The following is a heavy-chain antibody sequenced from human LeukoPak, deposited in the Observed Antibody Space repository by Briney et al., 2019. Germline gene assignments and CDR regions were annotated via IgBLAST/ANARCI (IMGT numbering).Heavy chain of an antibody. J-gene: IGHJ6*02. V-gene: IGHV1-69*04. CDR2: IIPVLNIT. D-gene: IGHD5-18*01. Sequence: AVTVSCKASGGTFISSAITWVRQAPGQGLEGLGRIIPVLNITNYAQKFQGRVTITADTSTSTAYMEVSSLRSEETAVYYCARDQGLTASPPYCLDVWGQGTTVTV. CDR1: GGTFISSA. CDR3: ARDQGLTASPPYCLDV.